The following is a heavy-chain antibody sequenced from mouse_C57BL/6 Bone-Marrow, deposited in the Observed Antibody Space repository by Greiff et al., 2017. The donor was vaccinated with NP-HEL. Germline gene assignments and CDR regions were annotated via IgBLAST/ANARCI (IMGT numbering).Heavy chain of an antibody. V-gene: IGHV1-18*01. CDR3: ARGYGSRKGSRFAY. CDR2: INPNNGGT. D-gene: IGHD1-1*01. Sequence: EVHLVESGPELVKPGASVKIPCKASGYTFTDYNMDWVKQSHGKSLEWIGDINPNNGGTIYNQKFKGKATLTVDKSSSTAYMELRSLTSEDTAVYYCARGYGSRKGSRFAYWGQGTLVTVSA. CDR1: GYTFTDYN. J-gene: IGHJ3*01.